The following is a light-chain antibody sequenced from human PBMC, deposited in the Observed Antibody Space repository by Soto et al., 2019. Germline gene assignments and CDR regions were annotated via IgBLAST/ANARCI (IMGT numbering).Light chain of an antibody. Sequence: EIVLTQSPATLSLSPGERATLSCRASQSVGSYLIWYQQKPGQAPRLLIYDASIRATGIPARCSGRGSGTDFTLTISSLEPEDFAVYYCQQRHNWPPLAFGGGTKVEI. V-gene: IGKV3-11*01. CDR1: QSVGSY. CDR2: DAS. CDR3: QQRHNWPPLA. J-gene: IGKJ4*01.